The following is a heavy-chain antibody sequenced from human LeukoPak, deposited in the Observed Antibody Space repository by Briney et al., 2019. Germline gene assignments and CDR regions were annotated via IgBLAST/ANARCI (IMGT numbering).Heavy chain of an antibody. CDR2: IYPGDSNT. D-gene: IGHD6-13*01. V-gene: IGHV5-51*01. CDR3: ARHSGTAAGTGTIDY. J-gene: IGHJ4*02. CDR1: CYSFTSYW. Sequence: GESLKISCKGSCYSFTSYWIGWVRQLAGKGLEWMGIIYPGDSNTRYRPSVQGQVTISADNSISTAYLQWSSLKASDTAMYYCARHSGTAAGTGTIDYWGQGTLVTVSS.